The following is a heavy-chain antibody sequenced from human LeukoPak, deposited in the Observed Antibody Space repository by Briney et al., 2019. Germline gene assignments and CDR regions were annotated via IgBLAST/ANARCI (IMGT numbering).Heavy chain of an antibody. CDR1: GFTVSSNY. D-gene: IGHD3-22*01. V-gene: IGHV3-66*01. CDR2: IYSGGST. Sequence: GGSLRLSCAASGFTVSSNYMSLVRQAPGKGLEWVSVIYSGGSTYYADSVKGRFTISRDNSKNTLYLQMNSLRAEDTAVYYCARDYYDSSGYYGDYWGQGTLVTVSS. J-gene: IGHJ4*02. CDR3: ARDYYDSSGYYGDY.